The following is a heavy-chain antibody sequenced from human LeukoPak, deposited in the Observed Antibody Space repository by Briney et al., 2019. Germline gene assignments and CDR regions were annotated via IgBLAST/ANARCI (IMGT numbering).Heavy chain of an antibody. CDR1: GFTVSSNY. CDR3: AKVLVVYGNFDY. V-gene: IGHV3-23*01. Sequence: PGGSLRLSCAASGFTVSSNYMTWVRQAPGKGLEWVSAITGTGGSKDYADSVKGRFSISRDNSKNTLYLQMNSLRAEDTAVYYCAKVLVVYGNFDYWGQGALVTVSS. D-gene: IGHD3-10*01. CDR2: ITGTGGSK. J-gene: IGHJ4*02.